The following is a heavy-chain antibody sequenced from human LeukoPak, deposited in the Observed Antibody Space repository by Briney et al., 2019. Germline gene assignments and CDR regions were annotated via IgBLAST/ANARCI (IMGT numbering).Heavy chain of an antibody. D-gene: IGHD1-7*01. CDR2: INPSGGST. J-gene: IGHJ4*02. V-gene: IGHV1-46*01. CDR3: ASSPPNYPFDY. Sequence: GASVKVSCKASGYTFTGYYMHWVRQAPGQGLEWMGIINPSGGSTSYAQKFQGRVTMTRDMSTSTVYMELSSLRSEDTAVYYCASSPPNYPFDYWGQGTLVTVSS. CDR1: GYTFTGYY.